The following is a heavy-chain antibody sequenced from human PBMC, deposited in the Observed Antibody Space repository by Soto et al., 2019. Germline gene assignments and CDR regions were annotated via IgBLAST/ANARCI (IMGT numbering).Heavy chain of an antibody. D-gene: IGHD3-3*01. Sequence: SETLSLTCTVSGGSISSGGYYWSWIRQHPGKGLEWIGYIYYSGSTYYNPSLKSRVTISVDTSKNQFSLKLSSVTAADTAVYYCARVLLASYYDFWSGYPSFDAFDIWGQGTMVTVSS. V-gene: IGHV4-31*03. CDR2: IYYSGST. CDR3: ARVLLASYYDFWSGYPSFDAFDI. J-gene: IGHJ3*02. CDR1: GGSISSGGYY.